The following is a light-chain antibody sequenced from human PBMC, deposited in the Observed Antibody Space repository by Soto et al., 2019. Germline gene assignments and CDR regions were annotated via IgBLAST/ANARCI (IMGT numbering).Light chain of an antibody. CDR1: SSDVGGYNY. J-gene: IGLJ1*01. CDR2: EVN. Sequence: HSARTQPPSASGSPGQSVTISCTGTSSDVGGYNYVSWSQQHPGKAPKLIIHEVNQRPSGVPDRFSGSKSGNTASLTVSGLQAEDEGTYYCSSYGGYNNVVFGTGTKVTVL. V-gene: IGLV2-8*01. CDR3: SSYGGYNNVV.